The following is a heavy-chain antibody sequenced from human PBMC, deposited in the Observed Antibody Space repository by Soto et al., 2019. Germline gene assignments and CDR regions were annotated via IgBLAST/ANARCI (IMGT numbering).Heavy chain of an antibody. J-gene: IGHJ4*02. CDR1: GFTFSSFA. Sequence: GGSLRLSCTASGFTFSSFAMRWVRQAPGKGLQWVSGISGSGVSTYYGDSVKGRFTISRDNSKNTLFLQMNSLRAEDTAVYYCASDPPRMTTLTTVDYWGQGALVTVSS. V-gene: IGHV3-23*01. CDR2: ISGSGVST. D-gene: IGHD4-17*01. CDR3: ASDPPRMTTLTTVDY.